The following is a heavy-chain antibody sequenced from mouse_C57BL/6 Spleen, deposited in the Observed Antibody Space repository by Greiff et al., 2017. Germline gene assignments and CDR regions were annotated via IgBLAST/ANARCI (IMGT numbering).Heavy chain of an antibody. CDR3: ARNYGNFEDFDY. Sequence: VQLQQPGAELVRPGSSVKLSCKASGYTFTSYWMHWVKQRPIQGLEWIGNIDPSDSETHYNQKFKDKATLTVDKSSSTAYMQLSSLTSEDSAVYYWARNYGNFEDFDYWGQGTTRTVSS. D-gene: IGHD2-1*01. J-gene: IGHJ2*01. CDR1: GYTFTSYW. CDR2: IDPSDSET. V-gene: IGHV1-52*01.